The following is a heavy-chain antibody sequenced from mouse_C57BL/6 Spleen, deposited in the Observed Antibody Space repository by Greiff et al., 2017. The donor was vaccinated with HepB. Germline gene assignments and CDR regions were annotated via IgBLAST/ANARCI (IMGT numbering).Heavy chain of an antibody. V-gene: IGHV1-81*01. CDR3: ARFTTVDPLAY. D-gene: IGHD1-1*01. Sequence: QVQLKESGAELARPGASVKLSCKASGYTFTSYGISWVKQRTGQGLEWIGEIYPRSGNTYYNEKFKGKATLTADKSSSTAYMELRSLTSEDSAVYFCARFTTVDPLAYWGQGTLVTVSA. CDR1: GYTFTSYG. CDR2: IYPRSGNT. J-gene: IGHJ3*01.